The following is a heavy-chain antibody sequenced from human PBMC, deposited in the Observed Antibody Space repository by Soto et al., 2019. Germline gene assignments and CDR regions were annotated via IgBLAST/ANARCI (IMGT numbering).Heavy chain of an antibody. CDR2: ISAYNGNT. CDR1: GYTFTSYG. J-gene: IGHJ5*02. V-gene: IGHV1-18*01. Sequence: ASVKVSCKASGYTFTSYGISWVRQAPGQGLEWMGWISAYNGNTNYAQKLQGRVTMTTDTSTRTAYMELRSLRSDDTAVYYCARDIAARPEGKNWFDPWGQGTLVTVSS. CDR3: ARDIAARPEGKNWFDP. D-gene: IGHD6-6*01.